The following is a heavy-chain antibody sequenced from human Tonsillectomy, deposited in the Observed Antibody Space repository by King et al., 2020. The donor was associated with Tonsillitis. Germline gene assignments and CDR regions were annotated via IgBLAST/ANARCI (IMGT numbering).Heavy chain of an antibody. CDR2: IYPGDSDP. V-gene: IGHV5-51*03. D-gene: IGHD2-15*01. CDR1: GYTFSNFW. Sequence: VQLVQSGAEVRKPGESLKISCKGSGYTFSNFWIGWLRQMPGKGLEGMGIIYPGDSDPRYSPSFQGQVTISADKSISTAYLQWSSLKASDTAMYYCARLVDGRAAWFDPWGQGTLVTVFS. CDR3: ARLVDGRAAWFDP. J-gene: IGHJ5*02.